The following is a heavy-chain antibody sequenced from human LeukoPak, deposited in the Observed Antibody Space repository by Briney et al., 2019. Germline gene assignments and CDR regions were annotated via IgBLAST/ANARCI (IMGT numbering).Heavy chain of an antibody. CDR3: ARTHDYGDYPTTYFDY. Sequence: SETLSLTCTVSGGSISSYYWSWIRQPPGKGLEWIGYIYYIGSTNYNPSLKSRVTMSVDTSKNQFSLKLSSVTAADTAVYYRARTHDYGDYPTTYFDYRGQGTLVTVSS. J-gene: IGHJ4*02. D-gene: IGHD4-17*01. CDR1: GGSISSYY. CDR2: IYYIGST. V-gene: IGHV4-59*01.